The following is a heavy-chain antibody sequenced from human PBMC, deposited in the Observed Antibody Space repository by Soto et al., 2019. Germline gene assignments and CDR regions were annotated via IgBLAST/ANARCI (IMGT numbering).Heavy chain of an antibody. Sequence: GGSLRLSCAASGFTFSSYAMNWVRQAPGKGLEWVSAISGSGGNTYYADSVKGRFTISRDNSKNTLYLQMNSLRAEDTAVYYCAKDTIAAPGWYFDYWGQGTLVTVSS. CDR1: GFTFSSYA. J-gene: IGHJ4*02. D-gene: IGHD6-13*01. CDR2: ISGSGGNT. V-gene: IGHV3-23*01. CDR3: AKDTIAAPGWYFDY.